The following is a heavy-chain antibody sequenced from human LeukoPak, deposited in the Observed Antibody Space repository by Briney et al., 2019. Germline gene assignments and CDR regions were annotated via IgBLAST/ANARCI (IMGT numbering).Heavy chain of an antibody. V-gene: IGHV3-48*01. CDR2: ISRSGSTI. D-gene: IGHD2-15*01. J-gene: IGHJ4*02. CDR3: VRDMSGVVAASTEEY. Sequence: GGSLRLSCAASGFTFSSYNMNWVRQAPGKGLEWVSYISRSGSTIKFADSVKGRFTISRDNAKNSLYLQMSSLRAEDTAVYYCVRDMSGVVAASTEEYWGQGTLVTVSS. CDR1: GFTFSSYN.